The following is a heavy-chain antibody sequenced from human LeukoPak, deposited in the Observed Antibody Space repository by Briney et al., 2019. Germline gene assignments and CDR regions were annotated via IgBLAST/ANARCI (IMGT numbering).Heavy chain of an antibody. J-gene: IGHJ4*02. V-gene: IGHV4-39*07. CDR2: IYYSGST. D-gene: IGHD5-18*01. CDR1: GGSISSSSYY. Sequence: SETLSLTCSVSGGSISSSSYYWGWIRQPPGKGLEWIGSIYYSGSTYYNPSLKSRVAISVDTSKNQFSLKLSSVTAADTAVYYCARVDTAMARPLTFDYWGQGTLVTVSS. CDR3: ARVDTAMARPLTFDY.